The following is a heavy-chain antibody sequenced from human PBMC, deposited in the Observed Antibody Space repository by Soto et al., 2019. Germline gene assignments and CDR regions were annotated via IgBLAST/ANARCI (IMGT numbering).Heavy chain of an antibody. V-gene: IGHV4-34*01. Sequence: SETLSLTCAVYGGSFSGYYWSWIRQPPGKGLEWIGEINHSGSTNYNPSLKSRVTISVDTSKNQFSLKLSSVTAADTAVYYCARRFITVLPSYYFDYWGQGTLVTVSS. J-gene: IGHJ4*02. CDR1: GGSFSGYY. D-gene: IGHD1-20*01. CDR3: ARRFITVLPSYYFDY. CDR2: INHSGST.